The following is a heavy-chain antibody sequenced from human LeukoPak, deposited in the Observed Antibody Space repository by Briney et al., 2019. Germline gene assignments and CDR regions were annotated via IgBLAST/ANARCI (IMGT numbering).Heavy chain of an antibody. Sequence: PGGSLRLSCSVSGFSFSNYAMHWVRQAPGKGLQCVSSISNNGGNTYYADSVKGRFTISRDNSKNTLYLQMSSLRAEDTAVYYCVKDWGTYYDSSGYYYFFDHWGQGTLVTVSS. J-gene: IGHJ4*02. CDR2: ISNNGGNT. CDR3: VKDWGTYYDSSGYYYFFDH. D-gene: IGHD3-22*01. V-gene: IGHV3-64D*09. CDR1: GFSFSNYA.